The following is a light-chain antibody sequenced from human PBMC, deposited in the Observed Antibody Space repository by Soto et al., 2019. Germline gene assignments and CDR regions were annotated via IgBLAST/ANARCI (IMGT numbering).Light chain of an antibody. Sequence: EIVLTQSPATLSVSPGERATLSCRASQSVRSNLAWYQQKPGQGPRLLIFGASTRATNIPARFSGSGSETEFTLTISSLQSEDFAVYYCQQYINWPPLTFGGGTKVEIK. J-gene: IGKJ4*01. V-gene: IGKV3-15*01. CDR1: QSVRSN. CDR2: GAS. CDR3: QQYINWPPLT.